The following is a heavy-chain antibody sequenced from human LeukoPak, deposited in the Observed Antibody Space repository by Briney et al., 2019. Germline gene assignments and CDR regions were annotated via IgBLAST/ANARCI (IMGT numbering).Heavy chain of an antibody. CDR1: GFTFSSYG. V-gene: IGHV3-30*18. D-gene: IGHD4-17*01. J-gene: IGHJ4*02. CDR2: ISYDGSNK. Sequence: GRSLRLSCAASGFTFSSYGMHWVRQAPGKGLEWVAVISYDGSNKYYADSVKGRFTISRDNSKNTLYLQMSSLRAEDTAVYYCAKSEGWATVTTFDYWGQGTLVTVSS. CDR3: AKSEGWATVTTFDY.